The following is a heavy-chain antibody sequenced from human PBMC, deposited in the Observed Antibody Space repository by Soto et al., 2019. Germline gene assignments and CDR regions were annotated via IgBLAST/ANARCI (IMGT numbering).Heavy chain of an antibody. J-gene: IGHJ6*02. Sequence: SVKVSCKASGYTFTSYGISWVRQAPGQGLEWMGWISAYNGNTNYAQKLQGRVTMTTDTSTSTAYMELRSLRSDDTAVYYCARDGGYSHRVYYYGMDVWGQGTTVTVSS. CDR2: ISAYNGNT. CDR1: GYTFTSYG. V-gene: IGHV1-18*01. CDR3: ARDGGYSHRVYYYGMDV. D-gene: IGHD2-15*01.